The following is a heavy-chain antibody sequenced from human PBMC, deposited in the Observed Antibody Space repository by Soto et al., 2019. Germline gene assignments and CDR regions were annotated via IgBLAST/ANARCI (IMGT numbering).Heavy chain of an antibody. Sequence: GASVKVSCKASGYTFTSYDINWVRQATGQGLEWMGWMNPNSGNTGYAQKFQGRVTMTRNTSISTAYVELSSLRSEDTAVYYCARPNSYYDFWSGSWVYYGMDVWGQGTTVTVSS. CDR2: MNPNSGNT. V-gene: IGHV1-8*01. CDR1: GYTFTSYD. CDR3: ARPNSYYDFWSGSWVYYGMDV. D-gene: IGHD3-3*01. J-gene: IGHJ6*02.